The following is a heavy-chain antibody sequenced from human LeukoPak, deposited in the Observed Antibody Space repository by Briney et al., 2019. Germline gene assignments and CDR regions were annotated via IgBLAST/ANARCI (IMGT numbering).Heavy chain of an antibody. CDR3: ARGAILEWLPLSDSSRYYFDY. D-gene: IGHD3-3*02. J-gene: IGHJ4*02. V-gene: IGHV1-18*01. Sequence: ASVKVSCKASGYTFTSYSISWVRQAPGQGLEWMGWISAYNGNTNYAQKLQSRVTMTTDTSTSTAYMELRSLRSDDTAVYYCARGAILEWLPLSDSSRYYFDYWGQGTLVTVSS. CDR1: GYTFTSYS. CDR2: ISAYNGNT.